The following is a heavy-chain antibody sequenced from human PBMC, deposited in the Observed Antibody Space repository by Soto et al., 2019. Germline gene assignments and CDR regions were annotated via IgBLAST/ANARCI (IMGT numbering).Heavy chain of an antibody. Sequence: GGSLRLSCAASGFTFSSYWMSWVRQAPGKGLEWVANIKQDGSEKYYVDSVKGRFTISRDNAKNSLYLQMNSLRAEDTAVYYCASPASSGYFSASDYYGMDVWGQGTTVTVSS. CDR2: IKQDGSEK. D-gene: IGHD3-22*01. CDR3: ASPASSGYFSASDYYGMDV. V-gene: IGHV3-7*01. CDR1: GFTFSSYW. J-gene: IGHJ6*02.